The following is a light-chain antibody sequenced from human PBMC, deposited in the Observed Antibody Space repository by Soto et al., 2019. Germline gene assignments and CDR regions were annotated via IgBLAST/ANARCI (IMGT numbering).Light chain of an antibody. Sequence: EIVMTQSPATVSGSPGEGATLSCRASQSVTTSVAWYQQKPGQPPKLLIYWASTRESGVPDRFSGSGSGTDFTLTISILQAEDVAVYYGQQYYSTPLLTFGGGTKVEIK. CDR2: WAS. CDR1: QSVTTSV. CDR3: QQYYSTPLLT. V-gene: IGKV4-1*01. J-gene: IGKJ4*01.